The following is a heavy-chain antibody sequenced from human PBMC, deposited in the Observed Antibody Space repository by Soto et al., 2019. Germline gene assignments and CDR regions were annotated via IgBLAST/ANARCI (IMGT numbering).Heavy chain of an antibody. V-gene: IGHV3-21*01. CDR2: ISSSSSYI. Sequence: PGGSLRLSCAASGFTFSSYSMNWVRQAPGKGLEWVSSISSSSSYIYYADSVKGRFTISRDNAKNSLYLQMNSLRAEEKAVYYSAREAFRLRYFVRLAPSQPTNYYGMDVWGQGTTVTVSS. CDR1: GFTFSSYS. CDR3: AREAFRLRYFVRLAPSQPTNYYGMDV. D-gene: IGHD3-9*01. J-gene: IGHJ6*02.